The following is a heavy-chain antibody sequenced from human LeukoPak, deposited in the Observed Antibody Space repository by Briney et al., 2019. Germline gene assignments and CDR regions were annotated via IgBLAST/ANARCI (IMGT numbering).Heavy chain of an antibody. J-gene: IGHJ5*02. CDR2: IYTSGST. CDR1: GGSISSCY. V-gene: IGHV4-4*07. Sequence: SETLSLTCTVSGGSISSCYWSWIRQPAGKGLEWIGRIYTSGSTNYSPSLKSRVTMSVDTSKNQFSLKLSSVTAADTAVYYCARDRVAAAGPFDPWGQGTLVTVSS. D-gene: IGHD6-13*01. CDR3: ARDRVAAAGPFDP.